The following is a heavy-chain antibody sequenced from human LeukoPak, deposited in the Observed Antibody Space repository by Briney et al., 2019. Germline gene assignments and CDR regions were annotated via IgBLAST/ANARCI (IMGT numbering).Heavy chain of an antibody. V-gene: IGHV4-34*01. D-gene: IGHD3-22*01. CDR3: ARDGGGSGYSFDY. Sequence: SETLSLTCAVYGGSFSGYYWSWIRQPPGKGLEWIGEINHSGSTNYNPSLKSRVTISVDTSKNQFSLKLSSVTAADTAVYYCARDGGGSGYSFDYWGQGTLVTVSS. CDR1: GGSFSGYY. J-gene: IGHJ4*02. CDR2: INHSGST.